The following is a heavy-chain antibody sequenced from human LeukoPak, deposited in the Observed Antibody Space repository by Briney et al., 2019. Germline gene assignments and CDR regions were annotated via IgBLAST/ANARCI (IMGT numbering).Heavy chain of an antibody. D-gene: IGHD3-10*01. J-gene: IGHJ4*02. CDR1: GFTFSSYA. Sequence: GGSLRLSCAASGFTFSSYAMSWVRQAPGKGLEWVSAISGSGGSTYYADSVKGRSTISRDNSKNTLYLQMNSLRAEDTAVYYCAKSPLGGYYLFDYWGQGTLVTVSS. V-gene: IGHV3-23*01. CDR3: AKSPLGGYYLFDY. CDR2: ISGSGGST.